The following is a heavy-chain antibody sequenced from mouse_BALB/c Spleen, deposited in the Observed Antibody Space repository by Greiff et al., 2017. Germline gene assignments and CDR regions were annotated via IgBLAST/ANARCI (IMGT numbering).Heavy chain of an antibody. J-gene: IGHJ2*01. V-gene: IGHV5-6*01. CDR2: ISSGGSYT. D-gene: IGHD2-14*01. CDR3: AREDRYDFDY. CDR1: GFTFSSYG. Sequence: DVHLVESGGDLVKPGGSLKLSCAASGFTFSSYGMSWVRQTPDKRLEWVATISSGGSYTYYPDSVKGRFTISRDNAKNTLYLQMSSLKSEDTAMYYCAREDRYDFDYWGQGTTLTVSS.